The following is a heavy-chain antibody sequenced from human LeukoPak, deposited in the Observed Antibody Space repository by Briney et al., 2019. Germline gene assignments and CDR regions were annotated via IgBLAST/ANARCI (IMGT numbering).Heavy chain of an antibody. J-gene: IGHJ3*02. CDR3: ARPPYDIGDAFDI. CDR2: IYPGDSDT. Sequence: GESLKISCKGSGYSFTSYWIGWVRQLPGKGLEWMGIIYPGDSDTRYSPSFQGQVTISADKSISTAYLQWSSLKASDTAMYYCARPPYDIGDAFDIWGQGTMVTVSP. V-gene: IGHV5-51*01. CDR1: GYSFTSYW. D-gene: IGHD3-9*01.